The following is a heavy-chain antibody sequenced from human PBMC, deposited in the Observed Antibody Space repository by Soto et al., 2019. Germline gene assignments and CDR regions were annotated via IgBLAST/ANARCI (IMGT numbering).Heavy chain of an antibody. V-gene: IGHV5-10-1*01. CDR2: IDPSDSYA. CDR3: AIQTPSNDY. CDR1: GYSFTSYC. Sequence: RGESLKISCKGSGYSFTSYCMSLVRQMPGKGLEWMGRIDPSDSYADYSPSFQGHVTISIDKSISSDYVQWSSLKASDTAIYYCAIQTPSNDYWGQGTLVTVSS. D-gene: IGHD2-15*01. J-gene: IGHJ4*02.